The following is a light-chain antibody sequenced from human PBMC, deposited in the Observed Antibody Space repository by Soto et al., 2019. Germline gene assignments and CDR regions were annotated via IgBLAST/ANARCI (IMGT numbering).Light chain of an antibody. V-gene: IGKV3-20*01. CDR3: QQSDNSPLT. Sequence: EIALTQSPGTLSLSPGERATLSCRASQSVSSSFLAWYQQKPGQAPRLLIYGATSRATGIPDRFSGSGSGKDFTLTISRMEPEDFAVYYCQQSDNSPLTFGGGTKVEIK. CDR1: QSVSSSF. J-gene: IGKJ4*01. CDR2: GAT.